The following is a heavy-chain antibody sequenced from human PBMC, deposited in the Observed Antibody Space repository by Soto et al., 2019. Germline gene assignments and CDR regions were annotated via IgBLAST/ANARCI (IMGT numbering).Heavy chain of an antibody. J-gene: IGHJ6*02. D-gene: IGHD3-3*01. Sequence: SETLSLTCTVSGGSISSYYWRWIRQPPGKGLEWIGYIYYSGSTNYNPSLKSRVTISVDTSKNQFSLKLSSVTAADTAVYYCARLSIFGVVPYYYYGMDVWGQGTTVSVSS. CDR1: GGSISSYY. V-gene: IGHV4-59*01. CDR2: IYYSGST. CDR3: ARLSIFGVVPYYYYGMDV.